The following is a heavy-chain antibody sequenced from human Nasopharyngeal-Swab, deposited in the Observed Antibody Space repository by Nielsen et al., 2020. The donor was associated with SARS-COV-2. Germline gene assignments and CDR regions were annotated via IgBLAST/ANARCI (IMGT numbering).Heavy chain of an antibody. CDR3: ARVLVGPQIAVAGTIDY. V-gene: IGHV7-4-1*02. CDR1: GDTFTSYA. CDR2: INTNTGNP. D-gene: IGHD6-19*01. J-gene: IGHJ4*02. Sequence: ASVKVSCKASGDTFTSYAMNWVRQAPGQGLEWMGWINTNTGNPTYAQGFTGRFVFALDTSVSTAYLQISSLKAEDTAVYYCARVLVGPQIAVAGTIDYWGQGTLVTVSS.